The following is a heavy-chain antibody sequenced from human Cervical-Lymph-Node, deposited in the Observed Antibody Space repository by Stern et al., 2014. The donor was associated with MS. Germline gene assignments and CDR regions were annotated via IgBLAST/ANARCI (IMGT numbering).Heavy chain of an antibody. J-gene: IGHJ4*02. Sequence: VQLVESGGGLVQPGGSLRLSCAASGFTFSSYDMHLVRQATGNGLEWVSAIGTAGEQHYPGAVKWRVTLSRGNAKKSLLRHMHSLRAGDTAVYCCARGRGQLAYYFDYWGQGTLVTVSS. CDR2: IGTAGEQ. V-gene: IGHV3-13*05. D-gene: IGHD2-2*01. CDR3: ARGRGQLAYYFDY. CDR1: GFTFSSYD.